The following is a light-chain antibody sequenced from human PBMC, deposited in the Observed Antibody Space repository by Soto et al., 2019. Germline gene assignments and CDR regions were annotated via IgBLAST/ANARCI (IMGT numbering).Light chain of an antibody. CDR2: EGG. CDR3: CAYAGSSTLWV. J-gene: IGLJ3*02. Sequence: QSVLTQPASVSGSPGQSITISCTGTSSDVGSYNLVSWYQQHPGKAPKLMIYEGGKRPSGVSHRFSGSKSGNTASLTISGLQAEDEADYYCCAYAGSSTLWVFGGGTKLTVL. CDR1: SSDVGSYNL. V-gene: IGLV2-23*01.